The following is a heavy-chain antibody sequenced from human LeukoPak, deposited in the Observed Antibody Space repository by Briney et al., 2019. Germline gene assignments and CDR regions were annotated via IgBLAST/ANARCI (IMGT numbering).Heavy chain of an antibody. J-gene: IGHJ4*02. V-gene: IGHV1-69*13. CDR2: IIPIFGTA. CDR1: GGTFSSYA. D-gene: IGHD6-13*01. CDR3: ARGPLAAAGTFDH. Sequence: SVKVSCKASGGTFSSYAISWVRQAPGQGLEWMGGIIPIFGTANYAQKFQGRVTITADESTSTAYMELSSLRSEDTAVYYCARGPLAAAGTFDHWGQGTLVTVSS.